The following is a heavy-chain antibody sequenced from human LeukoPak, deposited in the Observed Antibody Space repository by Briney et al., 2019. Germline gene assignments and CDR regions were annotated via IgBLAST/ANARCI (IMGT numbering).Heavy chain of an antibody. Sequence: ASVKVSCKASGYTFTSYDINWVRQAPGQGLEWMGIINPSGGSTSYAQKFQGRVTMTRDTSTSTVYMELSSLRSEDTAVYYCARDGDIVVVPAAIGLYYYYMDVWGKGTTVTVSS. J-gene: IGHJ6*03. D-gene: IGHD2-2*02. CDR1: GYTFTSYD. CDR3: ARDGDIVVVPAAIGLYYYYMDV. CDR2: INPSGGST. V-gene: IGHV1-46*01.